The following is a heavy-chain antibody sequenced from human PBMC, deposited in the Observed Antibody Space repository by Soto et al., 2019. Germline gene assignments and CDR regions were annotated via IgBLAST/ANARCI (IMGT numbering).Heavy chain of an antibody. V-gene: IGHV4-31*03. D-gene: IGHD3-9*01. J-gene: IGHJ5*02. CDR1: GASVGSGGYY. CDR2: IKYSGTT. CDR3: ARDVRDTGYPYWFDP. Sequence: PSETLSLTCTVSGASVGSGGYYWSWIRQVPGKGLEWIGYIKYSGTTHYSPSLKSRVNISFDKSKNQVFLNLRSVTGADTAVYFCARDVRDTGYPYWFDPWGQGTLVTVSS.